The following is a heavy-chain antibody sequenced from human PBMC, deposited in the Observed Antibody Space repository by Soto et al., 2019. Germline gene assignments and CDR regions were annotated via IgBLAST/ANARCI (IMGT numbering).Heavy chain of an antibody. D-gene: IGHD3-22*01. CDR3: ARGDEYYYDSSGSPFHY. CDR1: GGSISSVGYS. CDR2: IYHSGST. V-gene: IGHV4-30-2*01. Sequence: PSETLSLTCAVSGGSISSVGYSWNWIRHPPGKGLEWIGYIYHSGSTYYNPSLKSRVTISVDRSKNQFSLKLSSVTAADTAVYYCARGDEYYYDSSGSPFHYWGQGTLVTVSS. J-gene: IGHJ4*02.